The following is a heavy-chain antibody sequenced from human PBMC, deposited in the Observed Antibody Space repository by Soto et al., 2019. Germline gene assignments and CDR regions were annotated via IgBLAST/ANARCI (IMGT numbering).Heavy chain of an antibody. V-gene: IGHV1-69*02. J-gene: IGHJ3*02. CDR2: IIPILGIA. D-gene: IGHD2-15*01. CDR1: GGTFSSYT. Sequence: ASVKVSCKASGGTFSSYTISWVRQAPGQGLEWMGRIIPILGIANYAQKFQGRVTITADKSTSTAYMELSSLRSEDTAVYYCAMRVVGVAVKGSFIIWAKGKMVTVS. CDR3: AMRVVGVAVKGSFII.